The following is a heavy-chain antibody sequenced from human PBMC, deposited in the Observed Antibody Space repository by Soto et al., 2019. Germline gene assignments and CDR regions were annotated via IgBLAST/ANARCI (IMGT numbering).Heavy chain of an antibody. V-gene: IGHV3-74*01. J-gene: IGHJ6*03. CDR2: INSDGSST. CDR1: GFTFSSYW. D-gene: IGHD4-17*01. CDR3: ARVFGSAYGDRNIITPDYYYYYYMDV. Sequence: EVQLVESGGGLVQPGGSLRLSCAASGFTFSSYWMHWVRQAPGKGLVWVSRINSDGSSTSYADSVKGRFTISRDNAKNTLYLQMNSLRAEDTAMYYCARVFGSAYGDRNIITPDYYYYYYMDVWGKGTTVTVSS.